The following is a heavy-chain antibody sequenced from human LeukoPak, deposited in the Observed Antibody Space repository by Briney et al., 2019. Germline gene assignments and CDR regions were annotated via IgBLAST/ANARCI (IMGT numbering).Heavy chain of an antibody. CDR2: SGNKDSRYTT. J-gene: IGHJ3*02. CDR1: GFTFSDHY. V-gene: IGHV3-72*01. Sequence: PGGSLRLSCAASGFTFSDHYVDWVRQAPGKGLEWVGRSGNKDSRYTTEYAASVKGRFTISRDESKNSLYLQMNSLKTEDTAVYHCTRGYSGKSVYAFDIWGQGTMVTASS. D-gene: IGHD1-26*01. CDR3: TRGYSGKSVYAFDI.